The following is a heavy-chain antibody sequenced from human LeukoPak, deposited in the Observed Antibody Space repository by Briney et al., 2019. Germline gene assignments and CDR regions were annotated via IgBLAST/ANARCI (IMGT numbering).Heavy chain of an antibody. CDR2: ISSGGSSI. CDR3: ARDRANYSGYDLNPNLFDY. CDR1: GFTFSSYE. D-gene: IGHD5-12*01. V-gene: IGHV3-48*03. J-gene: IGHJ4*02. Sequence: GGSLRLSCAASGFTFSSYEMNWVRQAPGKGLEWVSYISSGGSSIYYADSVKGRFTISRDNAKNSLYLQMNSLRAEDTDVYYCARDRANYSGYDLNPNLFDYWGQGTLVTVSS.